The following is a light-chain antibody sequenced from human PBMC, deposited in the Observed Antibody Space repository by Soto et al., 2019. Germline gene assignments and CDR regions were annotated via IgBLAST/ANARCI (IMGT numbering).Light chain of an antibody. CDR1: HSGINGY. CDR3: QQYSSSPSST. Sequence: EIVLTQSPGTLSLSPGERATLSXRASHSGINGYLAWYQQKPXXAPRLXXXGEXTRATGIPDRFSGSGSGTDFTLTISRLKPEYFAFYYCQQYSSSPSSTFGQGTRLEI. V-gene: IGKV3-20*01. J-gene: IGKJ5*01. CDR2: GEX.